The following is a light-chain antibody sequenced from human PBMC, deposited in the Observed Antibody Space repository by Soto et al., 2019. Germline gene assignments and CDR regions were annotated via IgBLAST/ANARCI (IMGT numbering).Light chain of an antibody. CDR3: SSYTTRVALVLR. CDR2: DVT. V-gene: IGLV2-14*03. J-gene: IGLJ2*01. Sequence: QSVLTQPASVSGSPGQSITISCTGTSTEVGSYNYVCWCQQYPGKAPKLIIYDVTNRPSGVSNRFSGSKSGTTASLTISGLQPEDEADYYCSSYTTRVALVLRFGGGTKLTVL. CDR1: STEVGSYNY.